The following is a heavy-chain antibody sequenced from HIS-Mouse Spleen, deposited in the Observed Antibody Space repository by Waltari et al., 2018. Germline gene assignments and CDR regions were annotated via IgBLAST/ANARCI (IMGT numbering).Heavy chain of an antibody. CDR1: GFTGGSYY. D-gene: IGHD6-6*01. CDR3: ARDPDSSSSGAFDI. Sequence: EVQLVESGGGLVQPGGSLRLSCAASGFTGGSYYISWVRPAPGKGLEWVSVIYSGGSTYYADSVKGRFTISRDNSKNTLYLQMNSLRAEDTAVYYCARDPDSSSSGAFDIWGQGTMVTVSS. J-gene: IGHJ3*02. CDR2: IYSGGST. V-gene: IGHV3-66*01.